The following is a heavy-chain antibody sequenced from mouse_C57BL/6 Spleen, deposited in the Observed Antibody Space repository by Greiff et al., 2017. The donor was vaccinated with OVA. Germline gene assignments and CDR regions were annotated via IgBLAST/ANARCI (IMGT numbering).Heavy chain of an antibody. V-gene: IGHV1-76*01. CDR1: GYTFTDYY. Sequence: VQLVESGAELVRPGASVKLSCKASGYTFTDYYINWVKQRPGQGLEWIARIYPGSGNTYYNEKFKGKATLTAEKSSSTAYMQLSSLTSEDSAFSFCERSGRRGDMDYWGQGTSVTVSS. CDR3: ERSGRRGDMDY. J-gene: IGHJ4*01. CDR2: IYPGSGNT. D-gene: IGHD2-13*01.